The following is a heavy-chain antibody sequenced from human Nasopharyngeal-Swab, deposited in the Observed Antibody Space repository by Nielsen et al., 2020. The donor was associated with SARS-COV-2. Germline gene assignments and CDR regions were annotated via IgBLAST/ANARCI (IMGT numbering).Heavy chain of an antibody. CDR1: GYTFTSYG. V-gene: IGHV1-18*01. J-gene: IGHJ4*02. Sequence: ASVKVSCKASGYTFTSYGISWVRQAPGQGLEWMGWISAYNGNTNYAQKLQGRVTMTTDTSTSTAYMELRSLRSDDTAVYYCARDPATWDPHYFDYWGQGTLVTVSS. CDR3: ARDPATWDPHYFDY. D-gene: IGHD1-26*01. CDR2: ISAYNGNT.